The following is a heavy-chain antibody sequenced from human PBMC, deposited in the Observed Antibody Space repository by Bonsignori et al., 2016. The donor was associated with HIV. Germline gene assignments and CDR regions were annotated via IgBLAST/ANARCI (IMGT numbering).Heavy chain of an antibody. Sequence: WIRQPPGKGLEWIGEINHSGSTNYNPSLKSRVTISVDTSKNQFSLKLSSVTAADTAVYYCARGEWEVRSFDYWGQGTLVTVSS. D-gene: IGHD1-26*01. CDR2: INHSGST. J-gene: IGHJ4*02. CDR3: ARGEWEVRSFDY. V-gene: IGHV4-34*01.